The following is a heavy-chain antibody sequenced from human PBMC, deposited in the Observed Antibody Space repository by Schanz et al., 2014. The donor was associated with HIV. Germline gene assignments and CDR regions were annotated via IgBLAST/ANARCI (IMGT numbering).Heavy chain of an antibody. V-gene: IGHV3-9*01. D-gene: IGHD1-26*01. Sequence: EVQLMESGGGLVQPGRSLRLSCAASGFNIEDFAMHWVRQAPGKGLEWVSGISWNRGRLGYGDAVKGRFTISRDNANNFLYLQMNDLRVEDTALYYCAKGIMGATEYYYGMDVWGQGTTVTVSS. J-gene: IGHJ6*02. CDR2: ISWNRGRL. CDR1: GFNIEDFA. CDR3: AKGIMGATEYYYGMDV.